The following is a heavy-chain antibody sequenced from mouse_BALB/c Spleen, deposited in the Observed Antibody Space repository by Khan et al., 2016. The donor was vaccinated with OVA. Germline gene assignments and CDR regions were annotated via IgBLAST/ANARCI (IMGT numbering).Heavy chain of an antibody. Sequence: VQLQQPGAELVRPGALVKLSCKASGFNIKDYYMHWVKQRPEQGLEWIGWIDPETGDSIYDPKFQGKASITADTSSNTASLQLSSLTSEDTAAYYCVRLGYGNYWFAYWGQGTLVTVSA. J-gene: IGHJ3*01. D-gene: IGHD2-10*02. CDR1: GFNIKDYY. CDR3: VRLGYGNYWFAY. V-gene: IGHV14-1*02. CDR2: IDPETGDS.